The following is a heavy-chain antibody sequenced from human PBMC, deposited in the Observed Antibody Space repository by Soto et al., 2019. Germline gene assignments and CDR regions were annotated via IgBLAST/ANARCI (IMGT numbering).Heavy chain of an antibody. CDR2: ISSDGVTI. D-gene: IGHD3-3*01. Sequence: GGSLRLSCSASGFTFSTYSLHWVRQAPGKGLEYVSRISSDGVTIYYADSVKGRFTISRDNSKNTLYLQMSSLRAEDTAVYYCAKDTYYDFWSGYKPPVPQYYYYYGMDVWGQGATVTVSS. V-gene: IGHV3-64D*08. J-gene: IGHJ6*02. CDR1: GFTFSTYS. CDR3: AKDTYYDFWSGYKPPVPQYYYYYGMDV.